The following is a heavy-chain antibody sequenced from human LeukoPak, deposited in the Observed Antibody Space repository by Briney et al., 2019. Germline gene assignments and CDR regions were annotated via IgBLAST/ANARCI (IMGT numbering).Heavy chain of an antibody. J-gene: IGHJ4*02. CDR2: ISSSSSYI. V-gene: IGHV3-21*01. D-gene: IGHD1-1*01. CDR3: ARDYGERTTGTTSLDY. Sequence: GGSLRLSCAASGFTFSSYSMNWVRQAPGKGLEWVSSISSSSSYIYYADSVKGRFTISRDNAKNSLYLQMNSLRAEDTAVYYCARDYGERTTGTTSLDYWGQGTLVTVSS. CDR1: GFTFSSYS.